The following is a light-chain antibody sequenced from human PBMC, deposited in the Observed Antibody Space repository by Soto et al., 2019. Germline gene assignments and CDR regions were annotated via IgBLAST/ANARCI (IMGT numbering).Light chain of an antibody. CDR1: QDISNY. Sequence: DIQMTQSPSSLSASVGDRVTITCQASQDISNYLNWYQQKPGKAPKLLIYDASNLETEVPSRFSGSGSGTDFTFTISSLQPEDIATYYCQQYDNLPRSITFGQGTRLEIK. V-gene: IGKV1-33*01. J-gene: IGKJ5*01. CDR2: DAS. CDR3: QQYDNLPRSIT.